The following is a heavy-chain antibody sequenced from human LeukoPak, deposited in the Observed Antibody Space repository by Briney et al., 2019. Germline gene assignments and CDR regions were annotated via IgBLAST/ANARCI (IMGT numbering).Heavy chain of an antibody. CDR2: ISSSGSTI. J-gene: IGHJ4*02. V-gene: IGHV3-48*03. Sequence: GGSLRLSCAASGFTFSSYEMNWVRQAPGKGLEWVSYISSSGSTIYYADSVKGRFTISRDNAKNTLYLQMNNLRAEDTAIYYCATDSYVSGSYYRLFYWGQGTLSPSPQ. CDR1: GFTFSSYE. D-gene: IGHD3-10*01. CDR3: ATDSYVSGSYYRLFY.